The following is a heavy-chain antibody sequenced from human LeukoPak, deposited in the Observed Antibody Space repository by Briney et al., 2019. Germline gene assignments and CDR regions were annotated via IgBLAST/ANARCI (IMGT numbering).Heavy chain of an antibody. CDR2: IYTSGST. CDR3: ARGWLQSGFDY. D-gene: IGHD5-24*01. J-gene: IGHJ4*02. V-gene: IGHV4-4*07. CDR1: GGSISSYF. Sequence: SETLSLTCTVSGGSISSYFWTWIRQPAGMGLEWIGRIYTSGSTNYKPSLKSRVTMSVDTSKNQFSLQLNSVTPEDTAVYYCARGWLQSGFDYWGQGTLVTVSS.